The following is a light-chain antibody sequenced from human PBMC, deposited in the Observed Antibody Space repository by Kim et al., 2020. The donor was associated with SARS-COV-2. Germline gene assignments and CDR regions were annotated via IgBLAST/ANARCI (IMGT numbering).Light chain of an antibody. J-gene: IGLJ2*01. CDR1: KLGDKY. V-gene: IGLV3-1*01. CDR3: QAWDNTTHVV. Sequence: SYELTQPPSVSVSPGQTASITCSGYKLGDKYACWYQQRPGQSPVLVIYQDTKRPSGIPERFSGSNSGNTATLTISGTQAMDEADYYCQAWDNTTHVVFGGGTKLTVL. CDR2: QDT.